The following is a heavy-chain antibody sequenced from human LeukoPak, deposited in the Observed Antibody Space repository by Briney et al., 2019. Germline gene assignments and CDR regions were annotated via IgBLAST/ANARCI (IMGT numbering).Heavy chain of an antibody. CDR1: GFTFSSSA. Sequence: GGSLRLSCAASGFTFSSSAMSWVRQAPGKGLEWVSAISNNGGYTYYADSVQGRFTISRDNFKSTLCLQMNSLRAEDTAVYYCAKQLGYCSDGSCYFPYWGQGTLVTASS. J-gene: IGHJ4*02. D-gene: IGHD2-15*01. CDR3: AKQLGYCSDGSCYFPY. CDR2: ISNNGGYT. V-gene: IGHV3-23*01.